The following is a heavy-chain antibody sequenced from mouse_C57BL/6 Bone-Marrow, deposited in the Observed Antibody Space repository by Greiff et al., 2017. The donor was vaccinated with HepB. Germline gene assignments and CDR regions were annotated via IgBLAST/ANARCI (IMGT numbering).Heavy chain of an antibody. CDR3: ARDDYGSSYGWYFDV. CDR2: ISDGGSYT. J-gene: IGHJ1*03. CDR1: GFTFSSYA. V-gene: IGHV5-4*01. Sequence: DVKLVESGGGLVKPGGSLKLSCAASGFTFSSYAMSWVRQTPEKRLEWVATISDGGSYTYYPDNVKGRFTISRDNAKNNLYLQMSHLKSEDTAMYYCARDDYGSSYGWYFDVWGTGTTVTVSS. D-gene: IGHD1-1*01.